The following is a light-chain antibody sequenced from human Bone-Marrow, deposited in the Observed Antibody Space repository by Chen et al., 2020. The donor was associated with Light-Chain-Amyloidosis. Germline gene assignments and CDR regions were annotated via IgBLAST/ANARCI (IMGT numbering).Light chain of an antibody. Sequence: QSALPQPASVSGSPGQSITISGTGTSGDVGGDNHVSWYQQHPDKAPKLMIYKVTNRPSWAPDRFSGSKSDNTASLTISGLQTEDEADYFCSSYTITNTLVFGSGTRVTVL. J-gene: IGLJ1*01. CDR2: KVT. V-gene: IGLV2-14*01. CDR1: SGDVGGDNH. CDR3: SSYTITNTLV.